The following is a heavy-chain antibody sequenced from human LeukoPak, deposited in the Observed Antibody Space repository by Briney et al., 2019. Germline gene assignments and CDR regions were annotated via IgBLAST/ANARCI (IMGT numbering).Heavy chain of an antibody. CDR1: GGSFSGYY. Sequence: PSETLSLTCAVYGGSFSGYYWSWIRQPPGKGLEWIGEINHSGSTNYNPSLKSRVTISVDTSKNQFSLKLSSVTAADTAVYYCARDGVAYCGGDCYENYYSDYWGQGTLVTVSS. D-gene: IGHD2-21*02. CDR3: ARDGVAYCGGDCYENYYSDY. J-gene: IGHJ4*02. V-gene: IGHV4-34*01. CDR2: INHSGST.